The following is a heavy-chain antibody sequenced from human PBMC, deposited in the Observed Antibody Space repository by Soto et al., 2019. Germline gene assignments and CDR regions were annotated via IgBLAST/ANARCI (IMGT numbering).Heavy chain of an antibody. J-gene: IGHJ4*02. D-gene: IGHD5-18*01. CDR1: AFSLSSSGTC. CDR3: ARTVRGYSYGYIFDY. Sequence: SGATLANPTQTLTLTFTFSAFSLSSSGTCVTWIRHPPGKALQWLALIDWDDDKYYSTSLKNRLTSTKDTSKHQVVLTMTNMDPVDTATYYCARTVRGYSYGYIFDYWGQGTLVTVSS. V-gene: IGHV2-70*01. CDR2: IDWDDDK.